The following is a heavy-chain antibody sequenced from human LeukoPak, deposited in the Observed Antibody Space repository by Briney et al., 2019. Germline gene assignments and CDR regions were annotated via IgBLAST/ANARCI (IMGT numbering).Heavy chain of an antibody. J-gene: IGHJ4*02. CDR3: ARDEYSYGSRTHPYFFDY. CDR2: INHSGST. CDR1: GGSFSGYY. D-gene: IGHD5-18*01. Sequence: SETPSLTCAVYGGSFSGYYWSWIRQPPGKGLEWIGEINHSGSTNYNPSLKSRVTISLDTSKNQFSLRLSSVTAADTALYYCARDEYSYGSRTHPYFFDYWGQGTLVTVSS. V-gene: IGHV4-34*01.